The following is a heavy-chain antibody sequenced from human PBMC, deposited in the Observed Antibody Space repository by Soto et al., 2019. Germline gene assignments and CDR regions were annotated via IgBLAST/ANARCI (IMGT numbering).Heavy chain of an antibody. D-gene: IGHD2-2*01. CDR3: AKSLVPASHYYGMDV. CDR2: ISGTGGST. Sequence: PGGSLRLSCVASGFTFSSYAMSWVRQAPGKGLEWVSAISGTGGSTYYADFLTGRLTISRDNSKNTLYLQLRSLGADDTAIYYCAKSLVPASHYYGMDVWGQGTTVTVSS. CDR1: GFTFSSYA. J-gene: IGHJ6*02. V-gene: IGHV3-23*01.